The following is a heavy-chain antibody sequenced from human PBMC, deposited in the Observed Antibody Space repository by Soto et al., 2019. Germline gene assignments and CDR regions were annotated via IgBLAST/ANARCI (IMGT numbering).Heavy chain of an antibody. V-gene: IGHV3-23*01. J-gene: IGHJ4*02. CDR1: GFNFSFHA. CDR3: DRLTGPTAPRTDY. CDR2: IGVSPEHT. Sequence: PGGSLRLSCTASGFNFSFHAMSWVRQAPGKGLQWVSSIGVSPEHTYYLDSVKGRFTISRDSAKNTLYLDMTSLRGEDTALYYCDRLTGPTAPRTDYWGRGTRVTVSS. D-gene: IGHD4-4*01.